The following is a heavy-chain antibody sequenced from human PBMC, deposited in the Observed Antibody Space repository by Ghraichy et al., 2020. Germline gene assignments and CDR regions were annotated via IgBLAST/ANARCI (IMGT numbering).Heavy chain of an antibody. Sequence: ASVKVSCKASGYTFTSYGISWVRQAPGQGLEWMGWISAYNGNTNYAQKLQGRVTMTTDTSTSTAYMELRSLRSDDTAVYYCARGEGNWNDAISENYFDYWGQGTLVTVSS. CDR2: ISAYNGNT. CDR3: ARGEGNWNDAISENYFDY. D-gene: IGHD1-1*01. J-gene: IGHJ4*02. V-gene: IGHV1-18*04. CDR1: GYTFTSYG.